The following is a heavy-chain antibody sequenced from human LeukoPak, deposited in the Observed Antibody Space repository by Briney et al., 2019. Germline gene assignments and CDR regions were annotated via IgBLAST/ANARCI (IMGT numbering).Heavy chain of an antibody. J-gene: IGHJ4*02. V-gene: IGHV3-66*01. CDR2: IYSGGST. CDR1: GFTFSSYA. D-gene: IGHD1-1*01. CDR3: ARSPSTLADY. Sequence: GGSLRLSCAASGFTFSSYAMSWVRQAPGKGLEWVSVIYSGGSTYYADSVKGRFTISRDNSKNTLYLQMNSLRAEDTAVYYCARSPSTLADYWGQGTLVTVSS.